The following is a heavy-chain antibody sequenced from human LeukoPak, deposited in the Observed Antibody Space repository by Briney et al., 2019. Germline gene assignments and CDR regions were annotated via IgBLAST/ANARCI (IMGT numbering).Heavy chain of an antibody. V-gene: IGHV4-59*12. D-gene: IGHD3-16*02. Sequence: SETLSLTCTVSGGSISSYYWSWIRQPPGKGLEWIGYIYYSGSTNYNPSLKSRVTISVDTSKNQFSLKLSSVTAADTAVYYCARDFSPQHIVIGVWGKGTTVTVSS. CDR3: ARDFSPQHIVIGV. J-gene: IGHJ6*03. CDR1: GGSISSYY. CDR2: IYYSGST.